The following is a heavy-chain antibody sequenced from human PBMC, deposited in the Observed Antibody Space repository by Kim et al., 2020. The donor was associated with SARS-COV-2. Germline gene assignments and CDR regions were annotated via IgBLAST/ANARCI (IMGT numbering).Heavy chain of an antibody. V-gene: IGHV3-30*18. Sequence: GGSLRLSCAASGFTFSSYGMHWVRQAPGKGLEWVAVISYDGSNKYYADSVKGRFTISRDNSKNTLYLQMNSLRAEDTAVYYCAKGPLGVDDYGDEWYFDLWGRGTLVTVSS. J-gene: IGHJ2*01. D-gene: IGHD4-17*01. CDR3: AKGPLGVDDYGDEWYFDL. CDR1: GFTFSSYG. CDR2: ISYDGSNK.